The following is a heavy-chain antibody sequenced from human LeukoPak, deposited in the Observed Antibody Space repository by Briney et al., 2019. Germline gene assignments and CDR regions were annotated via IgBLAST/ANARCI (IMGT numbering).Heavy chain of an antibody. D-gene: IGHD3-16*01. CDR2: IYYSGST. CDR3: ARHWGSRGAFDI. J-gene: IGHJ3*02. CDR1: GGSINSFY. V-gene: IGHV4-59*08. Sequence: SETLSLTCSVSGGSINSFYWSWIRQPPGKGLEWIGYIYYSGSTNYNPALKSRVTISVDTSKNQFSLNLSSVTAADTAVYYCARHWGSRGAFDIWGQGTMVTVSS.